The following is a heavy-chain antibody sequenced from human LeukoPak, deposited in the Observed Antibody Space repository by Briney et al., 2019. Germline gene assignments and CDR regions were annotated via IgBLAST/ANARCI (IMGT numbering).Heavy chain of an antibody. CDR1: GGSISSYY. Sequence: SETLSLTCTVSGGSISSYYWSWIRQPPGKGLKWIGNIYYSGYTTYSPSLRSRVTISVDTSKNQFSLKMTSVTAADTAVYYCAREAITMVREEPFDYWGHGSLVTVSS. D-gene: IGHD3-10*01. CDR3: AREAITMVREEPFDY. CDR2: IYYSGYT. J-gene: IGHJ4*01. V-gene: IGHV4-59*12.